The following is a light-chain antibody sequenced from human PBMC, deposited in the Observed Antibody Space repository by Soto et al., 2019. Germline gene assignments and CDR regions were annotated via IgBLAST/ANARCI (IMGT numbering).Light chain of an antibody. CDR1: QSVSSTY. V-gene: IGKV3-20*01. Sequence: EIVLSQSPGTLSLSPGERATLSCRASQSVSSTYLIWYQQKPGQAPRLLIYGASSRATGVPDRFSGGGSGTDFTLTISSLQSEDFAVYYCQQYNNWSFGQGTRLEIK. CDR3: QQYNNWS. CDR2: GAS. J-gene: IGKJ5*01.